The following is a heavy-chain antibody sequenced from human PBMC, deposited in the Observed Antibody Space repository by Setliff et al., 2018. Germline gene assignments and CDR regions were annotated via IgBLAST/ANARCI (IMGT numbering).Heavy chain of an antibody. J-gene: IGHJ3*02. CDR2: INYSGNS. CDR3: ARDTRVRDSSSVPSDTFDI. D-gene: IGHD2-15*01. CDR1: GGSISTYY. V-gene: IGHV4-59*01. Sequence: SETLSLTCSVSGGSISTYYWSWIWQPPGKGLEWIGNINYSGNSNYIPSLKSRVTISVDTPKNQFSLKLSSVTAADTAVYYCARDTRVRDSSSVPSDTFDIWGRGTMVTVSS.